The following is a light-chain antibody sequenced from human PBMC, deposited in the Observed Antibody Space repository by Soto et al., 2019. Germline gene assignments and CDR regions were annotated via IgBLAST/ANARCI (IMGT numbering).Light chain of an antibody. J-gene: IGKJ2*01. CDR2: AAS. CDR1: QTIGTY. CDR3: QQTFTTPRT. Sequence: DIQMIQSPSSLSVSVGDRVTITCRASQTIGTYLNWYQQEPGQAPKLLIYAASSLQVGVPSRFSGSASGTEFTLTISSLQPEDFATYYCQQTFTTPRTFGQGTKREI. V-gene: IGKV1-39*01.